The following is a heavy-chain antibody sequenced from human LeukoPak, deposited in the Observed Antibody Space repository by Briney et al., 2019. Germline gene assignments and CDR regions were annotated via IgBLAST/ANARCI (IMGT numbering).Heavy chain of an antibody. D-gene: IGHD5-12*01. J-gene: IGHJ4*02. CDR1: GGSFSGYY. CDR2: INHSGST. CDR3: ARDGYSGNDGL. V-gene: IGHV4-34*01. Sequence: SETLSLTCAVYGGSFSGYYWSWIRQPPGKGLEWIGEINHSGSTNYNPSLKSRVTISVDTSKNQFSLKLSSVTAADTAVYYYARDGYSGNDGLWGQGTLVTVSS.